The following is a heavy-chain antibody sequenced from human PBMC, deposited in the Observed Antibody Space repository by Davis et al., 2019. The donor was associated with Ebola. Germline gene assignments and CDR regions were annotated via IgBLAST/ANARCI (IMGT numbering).Heavy chain of an antibody. CDR2: LFHGGNT. Sequence: MPSETLSLTCTVSGGPISGYYWSWIRQPPGKELGWIGFLFHGGNTNYNPSLKSRVTISVGPSENQFSLKLTSVTAADTAVYYCARLGDYDILTGYFMAGNFDYWGQGTLVTVSS. D-gene: IGHD3-9*01. CDR1: GGPISGYY. CDR3: ARLGDYDILTGYFMAGNFDY. J-gene: IGHJ4*02. V-gene: IGHV4-59*08.